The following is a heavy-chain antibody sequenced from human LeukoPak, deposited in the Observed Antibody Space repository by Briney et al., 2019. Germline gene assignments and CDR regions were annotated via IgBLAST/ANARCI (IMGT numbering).Heavy chain of an antibody. CDR3: AKYGAWGLWFGEPTTNFDY. Sequence: PGGSLRLSCVVSGFSFSNSYMTWIRQTPGKGLESLAYISGSGSDIYYADSVKGRFTISRDNAKNTLYLQMNSLRAEDTAVYYCAKYGAWGLWFGEPTTNFDYWGQGTLVTVSS. J-gene: IGHJ4*02. D-gene: IGHD3-10*01. CDR1: GFSFSNSY. V-gene: IGHV3-11*01. CDR2: ISGSGSDI.